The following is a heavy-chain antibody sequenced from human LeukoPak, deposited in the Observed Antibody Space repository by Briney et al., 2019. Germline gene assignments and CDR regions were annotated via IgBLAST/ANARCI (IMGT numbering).Heavy chain of an antibody. CDR1: GFSFSSYA. CDR2: ISSKGGPT. J-gene: IGHJ4*02. D-gene: IGHD3-10*01. V-gene: IGHV3-64D*06. Sequence: GGSLRLSCSASGFSFSSYAMHWVRQAPGKGLQYVSSISSKGGPTYYADSVKGRFTISRDNSKNTLYLQMSSPRNEDTAVYYCVKDRAVDYWGQGTLVTVSS. CDR3: VKDRAVDY.